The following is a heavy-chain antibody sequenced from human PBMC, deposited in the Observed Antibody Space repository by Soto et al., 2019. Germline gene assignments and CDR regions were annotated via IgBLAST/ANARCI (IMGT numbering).Heavy chain of an antibody. J-gene: IGHJ4*02. CDR1: GITFRPYA. Sequence: GGSLKLSCAASGITFRPYAMAWVRQAPGKGPEWISSVSGSATSTFYADSVKGRFTISRDNSKSTVFLQMNSLRAEDTAVYYCVNGSYGSGSRGYLDSWGQGTLVTLS. V-gene: IGHV3-23*01. CDR3: VNGSYGSGSRGYLDS. CDR2: VSGSATST. D-gene: IGHD3-10*01.